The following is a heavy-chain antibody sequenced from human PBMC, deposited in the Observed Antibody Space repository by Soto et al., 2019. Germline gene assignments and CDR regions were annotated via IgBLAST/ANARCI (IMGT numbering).Heavy chain of an antibody. J-gene: IGHJ4*02. D-gene: IGHD6-19*01. Sequence: GGSLRLSCAASGFTFSSYSMNWVRQAPGKGLEWVSSISSSSSYIYYADKVKGRYTISRDNAKNSLYLQMNRLRAEDSAVYYCARLPIAVAGYLYFDYWGQGTLVTVSS. CDR3: ARLPIAVAGYLYFDY. V-gene: IGHV3-21*01. CDR2: ISSSSSYI. CDR1: GFTFSSYS.